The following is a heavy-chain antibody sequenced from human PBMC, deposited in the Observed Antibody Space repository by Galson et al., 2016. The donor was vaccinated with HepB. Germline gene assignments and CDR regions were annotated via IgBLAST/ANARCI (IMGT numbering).Heavy chain of an antibody. CDR2: INHSGGT. Sequence: LSLTCTVYGGSFSGYYWSWIRQPPGKGLEWIGEINHSGGTNCNPSLKSRVTMSGDTSKNQFSLKLSSVTAADTAVYYCARGDANHYYYGMDVWGQGTTVTVSS. CDR3: ARGDANHYYYGMDV. CDR1: GGSFSGYY. V-gene: IGHV4-34*01. J-gene: IGHJ6*02.